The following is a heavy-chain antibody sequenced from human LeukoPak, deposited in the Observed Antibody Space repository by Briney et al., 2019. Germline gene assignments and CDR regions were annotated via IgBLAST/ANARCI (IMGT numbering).Heavy chain of an antibody. V-gene: IGHV3-23*01. Sequence: GGSLRLSCAASGFTFSSYAMSWFRQAPGKGLEWVSGISGSGDNTYYADSVKGRFTISRDNSKNTLYVQVNSLGTEDTAAYYCAKGSYYDSSSSFYFDYWGQGTLVTVSS. CDR1: GFTFSSYA. D-gene: IGHD3-22*01. CDR2: ISGSGDNT. J-gene: IGHJ4*02. CDR3: AKGSYYDSSSSFYFDY.